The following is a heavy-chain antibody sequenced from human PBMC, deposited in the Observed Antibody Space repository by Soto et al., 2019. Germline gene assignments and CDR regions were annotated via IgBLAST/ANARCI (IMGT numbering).Heavy chain of an antibody. CDR1: GYRFTSYW. Sequence: PGESLKISCKGSGYRFTSYWISWVRQMPGKGLEWMGRIDPSDSYTNYSPSFQGHVTISADKSISTAYLQWSSLKASDTAMYYCARASTDDSSGYPYYYYYGMDVWGQGTTVTVSS. CDR2: IDPSDSYT. J-gene: IGHJ6*02. V-gene: IGHV5-10-1*01. D-gene: IGHD3-22*01. CDR3: ARASTDDSSGYPYYYYYGMDV.